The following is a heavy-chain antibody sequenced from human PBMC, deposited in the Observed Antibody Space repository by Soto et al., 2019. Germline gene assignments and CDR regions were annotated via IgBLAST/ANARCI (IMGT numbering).Heavy chain of an antibody. J-gene: IGHJ5*02. Sequence: QVQLVQSGAEVKKPGASVKVSCKASGYTFTSYDINWVRQATEKGLEWMGGMNPTSGNTGYAQKFQGRVTMTRNTSISTAYMGLSSLRSEDTAVYYCARGGAGSPRIAAAGRRWFDPWGQGTLVTVSS. CDR2: MNPTSGNT. D-gene: IGHD6-13*01. CDR1: GYTFTSYD. V-gene: IGHV1-8*01. CDR3: ARGGAGSPRIAAAGRRWFDP.